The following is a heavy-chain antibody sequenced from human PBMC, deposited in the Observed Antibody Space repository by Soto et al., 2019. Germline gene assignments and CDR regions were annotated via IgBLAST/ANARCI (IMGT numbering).Heavy chain of an antibody. Sequence: QVQLVESGGGVVQPGRSLRLSCAASGFTFSSYAMHWVRQAPGKGLEWVAVISYDGSNKYYAVSVKGRFTISRDNSKNTLYLQMNSLRAEDTTVYYCARVECSSTSCYLVPFDYWGQGTLVTVSS. J-gene: IGHJ4*02. CDR1: GFTFSSYA. V-gene: IGHV3-30-3*01. D-gene: IGHD2-2*01. CDR2: ISYDGSNK. CDR3: ARVECSSTSCYLVPFDY.